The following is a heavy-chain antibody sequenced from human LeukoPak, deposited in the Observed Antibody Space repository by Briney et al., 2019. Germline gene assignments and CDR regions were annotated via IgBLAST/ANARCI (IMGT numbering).Heavy chain of an antibody. J-gene: IGHJ4*02. D-gene: IGHD2-15*01. CDR1: GGSFTSGDYYWSGDYY. Sequence: SETLSLTCTVSGGSFTSGDYYWSGDYYRSWIRQPPGKGLEWIGYIYYSGSTYYNPSLKSRVTISVDTSKNQFSLKLSSVTAADTAVYYCARVAWVVIAAIDYWGQGTLVTFSS. CDR3: ARVAWVVIAAIDY. CDR2: IYYSGST. V-gene: IGHV4-30-4*01.